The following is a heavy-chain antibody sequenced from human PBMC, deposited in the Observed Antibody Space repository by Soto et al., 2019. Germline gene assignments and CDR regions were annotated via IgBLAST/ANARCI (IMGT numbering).Heavy chain of an antibody. CDR1: GYTFTSYG. V-gene: IGHV1-18*04. CDR3: ARGWGSSGSYNWFDP. J-gene: IGHJ5*02. Sequence: AASVKVSCKASGYTFTSYGISWVRQAPGQGLEWMGWISAYNGNTNYAQKLQGRVTMTTDTSTSTAYMELRSLRSDDTAVYYCARGWGSSGSYNWFDPWGQGTLVTVSS. D-gene: IGHD6-19*01. CDR2: ISAYNGNT.